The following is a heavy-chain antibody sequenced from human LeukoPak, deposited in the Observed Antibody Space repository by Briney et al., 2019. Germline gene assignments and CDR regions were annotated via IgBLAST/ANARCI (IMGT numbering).Heavy chain of an antibody. Sequence: SETLSPTCTVSGGSISSHYWSWIRQPPGKGLEWIGYIYYSGSTYYNPSLKSRVTISVDTSKNQFSLKLSSVTAADTAVYYCAGTMGDGDYSVAFSGFDYWGQGTLVTVSS. V-gene: IGHV4-59*11. CDR2: IYYSGST. CDR1: GGSISSHY. J-gene: IGHJ4*02. CDR3: AGTMGDGDYSVAFSGFDY. D-gene: IGHD4-17*01.